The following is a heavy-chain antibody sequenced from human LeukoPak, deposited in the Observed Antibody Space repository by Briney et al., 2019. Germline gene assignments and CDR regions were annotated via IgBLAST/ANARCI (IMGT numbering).Heavy chain of an antibody. J-gene: IGHJ5*02. CDR1: GGSISSYY. Sequence: SETLSLTCTVSGGSISSYYWSWIRQPPGKGLEWIGYIYYSGSTNYNPSLKSRVTISVDTSKNQFSLKLSSVTAADTAVYYCARGLYGSGSYSGNWFDPWGQGTLVTVSS. CDR2: IYYSGST. CDR3: ARGLYGSGSYSGNWFDP. V-gene: IGHV4-59*01. D-gene: IGHD3-10*01.